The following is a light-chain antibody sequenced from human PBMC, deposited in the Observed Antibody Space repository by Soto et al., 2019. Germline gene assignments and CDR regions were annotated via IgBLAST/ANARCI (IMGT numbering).Light chain of an antibody. CDR1: SSNIGSNT. Sequence: QSVLTQPPSASGAPGQRVTISCSGSSSNIGSNTVNWYQQFPGTAPRVLMYSNNQRPSGVPDRFSGSKSGTSVFLAISGLQSDDEADYYCAAWDDSLDGPVFGGGTXLTVL. V-gene: IGLV1-44*01. CDR3: AAWDDSLDGPV. CDR2: SNN. J-gene: IGLJ3*02.